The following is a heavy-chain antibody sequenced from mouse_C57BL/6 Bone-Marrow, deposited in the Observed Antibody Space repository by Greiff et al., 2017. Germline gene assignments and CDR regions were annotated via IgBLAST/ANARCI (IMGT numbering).Heavy chain of an antibody. D-gene: IGHD3-2*02. V-gene: IGHV1-4*01. CDR3: ARWRLRPMDY. CDR1: GYTFTSYT. Sequence: VQLVESGAELARPGASVKMSCKASGYTFTSYTMHWVKQRPGQGLEWIGYINPSSGYTKYNQKFKDKATLTADKSSSTAYMQLSSLTSEDSAVYYCARWRLRPMDYWGQGTSVTVSS. CDR2: INPSSGYT. J-gene: IGHJ4*01.